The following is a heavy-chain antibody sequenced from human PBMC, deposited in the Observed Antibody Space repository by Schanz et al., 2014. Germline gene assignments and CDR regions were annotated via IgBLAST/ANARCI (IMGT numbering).Heavy chain of an antibody. CDR1: GFTFSNHG. V-gene: IGHV3-33*01. Sequence: QVQLVDSGGGVVQPGRSLRLSCAASGFTFSNHGMHWVRQSPGKGLEWVALIWYDGSNKYYADSVKGRFTISRDNSKNTLFLQMSSLRAEDTAVYYCMAMGRNTSHYFDHWGQGTLVTVSS. D-gene: IGHD1-1*01. J-gene: IGHJ4*02. CDR2: IWYDGSNK. CDR3: MAMGRNTSHYFDH.